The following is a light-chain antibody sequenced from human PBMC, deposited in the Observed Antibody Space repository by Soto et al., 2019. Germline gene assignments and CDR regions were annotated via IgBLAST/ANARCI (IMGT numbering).Light chain of an antibody. CDR2: AAS. V-gene: IGKV1-39*01. Sequence: DLQMTQSPPSLSASVGDRVTITCRASQSISIYLNWFQQKPGKAPKLLIYAASSLQSGVPARFSGSGSGTDFTLTISSLQPEDFATYYCQQSYSISYSFGQGTKLEIK. CDR3: QQSYSISYS. CDR1: QSISIY. J-gene: IGKJ2*01.